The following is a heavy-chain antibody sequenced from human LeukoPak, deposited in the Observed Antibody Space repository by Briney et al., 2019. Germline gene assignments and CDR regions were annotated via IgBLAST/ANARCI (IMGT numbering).Heavy chain of an antibody. D-gene: IGHD6-13*01. Sequence: SDTLSLTCIVSGDSISSYYWSWIRQPAGKGLEWIGRIFTSGSTKYNPSLKSRVSMSIDTSTNQFSLDLISVTAADTAVYYCARDGYRGQQRGGMYYYGMDVWGQGTTVTVSS. CDR3: ARDGYRGQQRGGMYYYGMDV. J-gene: IGHJ6*02. CDR1: GDSISSYY. V-gene: IGHV4-4*07. CDR2: IFTSGST.